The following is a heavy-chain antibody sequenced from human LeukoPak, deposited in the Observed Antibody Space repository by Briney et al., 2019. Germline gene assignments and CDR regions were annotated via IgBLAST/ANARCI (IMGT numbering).Heavy chain of an antibody. CDR3: ACQPLGEAFDI. V-gene: IGHV3-9*01. Sequence: GRSLRLSCAASGFTFDDYAMHWVRQAPGKGLEWVSGISWNSGSIGYADSVKGRFTISRDNAKNSLYLQMNSLRAEDTALYYCACQPLGEAFDIWGQGTMVTVSS. CDR2: ISWNSGSI. J-gene: IGHJ3*02. CDR1: GFTFDDYA. D-gene: IGHD2-2*01.